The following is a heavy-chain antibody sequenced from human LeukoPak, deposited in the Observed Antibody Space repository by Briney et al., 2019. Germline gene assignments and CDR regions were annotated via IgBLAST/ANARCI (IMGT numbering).Heavy chain of an antibody. V-gene: IGHV4-59*08. D-gene: IGHD3-10*01. CDR2: IYYSGST. CDR1: GGSISSYY. Sequence: PSETLSLTCTVSGGSISSYYCSWIRQPPGKGLEWIGYIYYSGSTNYNPSLKSRVTISVDTSKNQFSLKLSSVAAADTAVYYCARLATRITMVRGVTRNWFDPWGRGTLVTVSS. J-gene: IGHJ5*02. CDR3: ARLATRITMVRGVTRNWFDP.